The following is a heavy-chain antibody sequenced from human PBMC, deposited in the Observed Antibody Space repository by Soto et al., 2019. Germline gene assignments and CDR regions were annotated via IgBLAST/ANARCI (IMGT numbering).Heavy chain of an antibody. D-gene: IGHD3-22*01. CDR2: IYYSGNT. J-gene: IGHJ5*02. Sequence: TQAITFSVSYSATGRDNYWSWIGPTPGKGLEWIGHIYYSGNTAYNPSLKSRLAISIETSKNQFSLKLSSVTAADTAVYFCAREGGESSDGLYYWDAWGQGSLVTVS. V-gene: IGHV4-30-4*01. CDR3: AREGGESSDGLYYWDA. CDR1: YSATGRDNY.